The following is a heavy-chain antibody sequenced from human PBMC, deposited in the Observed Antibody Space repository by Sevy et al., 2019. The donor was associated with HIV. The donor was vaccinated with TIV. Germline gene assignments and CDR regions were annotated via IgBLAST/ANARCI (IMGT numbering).Heavy chain of an antibody. Sequence: SETLSLTCTVSGGSISSYYWSWIRQPPGKGLEWIGYIYYSGSTNYNPSLKSRVTISVDTSKNQFSLKLSSVTAADTAVYYCARSRASSSWRGGYFDYWGQGTLVTVSS. CDR2: IYYSGST. CDR3: ARSRASSSWRGGYFDY. D-gene: IGHD6-13*01. J-gene: IGHJ4*02. CDR1: GGSISSYY. V-gene: IGHV4-59*13.